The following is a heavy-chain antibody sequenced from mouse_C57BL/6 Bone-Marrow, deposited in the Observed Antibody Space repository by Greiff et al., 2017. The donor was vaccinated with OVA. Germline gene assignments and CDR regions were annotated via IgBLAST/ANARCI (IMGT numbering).Heavy chain of an antibody. CDR1: GFTFSSYA. D-gene: IGHD2-1*01. Sequence: EVQGVESGGGLVKPGGSLTLSCAASGFTFSSYAMSWVRQTPDKRLEWVATISDGGSYTYYPDNVKGRFTISRDNAKNNLYLQMNHLKSEDTAMYYCATVYYGNFFADWGKGTLVTVSA. J-gene: IGHJ3*01. V-gene: IGHV5-4*01. CDR2: ISDGGSYT. CDR3: ATVYYGNFFAD.